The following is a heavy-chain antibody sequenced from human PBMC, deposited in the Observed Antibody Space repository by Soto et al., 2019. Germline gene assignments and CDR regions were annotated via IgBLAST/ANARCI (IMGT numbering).Heavy chain of an antibody. J-gene: IGHJ6*02. CDR2: ISYDGSKE. CDR1: GFTFSRFA. CDR3: ARDQITVRGGYYYYGMDV. V-gene: IGHV3-30-3*01. D-gene: IGHD4-17*01. Sequence: GGSLRLSCAASGFTFSRFAIHWVRQAPGKGLEWVALISYDGSKEYYADSVKGRFTISRDNSKNTVYLQMNSLRAEDTAVYYCARDQITVRGGYYYYGMDVWGQGTTVTVS.